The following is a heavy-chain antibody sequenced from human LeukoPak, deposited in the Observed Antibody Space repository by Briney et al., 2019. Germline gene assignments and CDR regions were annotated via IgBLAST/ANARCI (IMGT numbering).Heavy chain of an antibody. Sequence: SETLSLTCTVSGGSISSYYWSWIRQPAGKGLEWIGRIYTSGSTNYNPSLKSRVTMSVDTSKNQFSLKLSSVTAADTAVYYCARAKTTVTTNYYYYYMDVWGKGTTVTVSS. D-gene: IGHD4-11*01. J-gene: IGHJ6*03. CDR2: IYTSGST. CDR1: GGSISSYY. V-gene: IGHV4-4*07. CDR3: ARAKTTVTTNYYYYYMDV.